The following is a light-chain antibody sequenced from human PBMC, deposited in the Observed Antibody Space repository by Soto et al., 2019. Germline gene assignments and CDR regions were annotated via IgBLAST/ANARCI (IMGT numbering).Light chain of an antibody. CDR1: SSDIGSYDR. Sequence: QSALTQPPSVSGSPGQSVTISCTGTSSDIGSYDRVSWYQQPPGTAPKLVIYEVSNRPSGVPDRFSGSKSGNTASLTISGLQAEDVADYYCSSYTSTITLVFGGGTKLTVL. J-gene: IGLJ2*01. CDR2: EVS. V-gene: IGLV2-18*02. CDR3: SSYTSTITLV.